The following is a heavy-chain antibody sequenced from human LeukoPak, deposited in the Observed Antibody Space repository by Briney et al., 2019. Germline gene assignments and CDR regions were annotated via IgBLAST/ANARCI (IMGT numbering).Heavy chain of an antibody. V-gene: IGHV4-59*11. CDR1: GGSISSHY. CDR2: IYYSGST. J-gene: IGHJ6*03. Sequence: SETLSLTCTVSGGSISSHYWSWIRQPPGKGLEWIGYIYYSGSTNYNPSLESRVTISVDTSKNQFSLKLSSVTAADTAVYYCARVAYYYYYMDVWGKGTTVTVSS. CDR3: ARVAYYYYYMDV.